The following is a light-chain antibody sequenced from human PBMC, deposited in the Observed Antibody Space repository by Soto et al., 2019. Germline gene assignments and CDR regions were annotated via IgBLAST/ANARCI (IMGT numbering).Light chain of an antibody. V-gene: IGKV3-15*01. J-gene: IGKJ4*01. Sequence: EIVMTQSPATLSVSPGARAPLSCRASQSVSSNLAWYQQKPGQAPRLLIYGASTRATGIPARFSGSGSGTEFTLTISSLQSGDFAVYYCQQYNNWPLTFGGGTKVDIK. CDR1: QSVSSN. CDR3: QQYNNWPLT. CDR2: GAS.